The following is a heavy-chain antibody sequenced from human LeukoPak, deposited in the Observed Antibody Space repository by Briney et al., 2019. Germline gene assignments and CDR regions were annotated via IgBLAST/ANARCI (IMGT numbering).Heavy chain of an antibody. J-gene: IGHJ6*03. CDR2: VYTGGST. V-gene: IGHV4-61*02. D-gene: IGHD3/OR15-3a*01. CDR1: GESISSGHYY. Sequence: SETLSLTCTVSGESISSGHYYWSWIRQPAGRGLEWIGRVYTGGSTDYNPSFRSRVTIPVDTSKNQFSLMLLSVTAADTAVYYCARVGSYSLDLRSFYYYFMDVWGKGATITVSS. CDR3: ARVGSYSLDLRSFYYYFMDV.